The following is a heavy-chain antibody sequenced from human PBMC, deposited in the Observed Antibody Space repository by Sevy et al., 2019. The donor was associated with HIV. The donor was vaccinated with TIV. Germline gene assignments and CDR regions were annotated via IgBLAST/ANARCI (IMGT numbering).Heavy chain of an antibody. CDR3: AKADYYDSSDHWYFDL. V-gene: IGHV3-9*01. D-gene: IGHD3-22*01. CDR1: GFTFDDYA. Sequence: GGSLRLSCAASGFTFDDYAMHWVRQAPGKGLEWVSGISWNSGSIGYADSVKGRFTISRDNAKNSLYLQMNSLRAEDTAVYYCAKADYYDSSDHWYFDLWGRGTLVTVSS. CDR2: ISWNSGSI. J-gene: IGHJ2*01.